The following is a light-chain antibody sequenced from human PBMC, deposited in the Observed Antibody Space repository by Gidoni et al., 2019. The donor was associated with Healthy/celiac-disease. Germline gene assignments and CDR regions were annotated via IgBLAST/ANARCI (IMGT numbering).Light chain of an antibody. CDR1: QSISSW. Sequence: DIQMTQSPSTLSASVGDRVTITCRASQSISSWLAWYQQKPGKAPKRLIYKASSLESGVPSRFSGSGSGTEFTLTISSLQPDDFATYYCQQYNSYPRTFXXXTKVEIK. CDR3: QQYNSYPRT. J-gene: IGKJ1*01. V-gene: IGKV1-5*03. CDR2: KAS.